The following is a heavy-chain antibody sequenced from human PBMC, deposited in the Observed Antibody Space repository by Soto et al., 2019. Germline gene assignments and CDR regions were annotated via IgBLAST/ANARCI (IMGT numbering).Heavy chain of an antibody. CDR2: INPSGGST. D-gene: IGHD3-22*01. CDR1: GYTFTSYY. Sequence: SVKVTSAASGYTFTSYYRHWVRQAPGQGLEWMGIINPSGGSTSYAQKFQGRVTMTRDTSTSTVYMELSSLRSEDTAVYYCARKNYSDSSGYTFDYWGQGTLVTFSS. V-gene: IGHV1-46*01. CDR3: ARKNYSDSSGYTFDY. J-gene: IGHJ4*02.